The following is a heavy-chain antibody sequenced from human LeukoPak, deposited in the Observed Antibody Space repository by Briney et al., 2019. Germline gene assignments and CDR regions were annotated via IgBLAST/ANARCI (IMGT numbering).Heavy chain of an antibody. CDR3: ARNDRMTTSSH. V-gene: IGHV4-34*01. D-gene: IGHD2-2*01. J-gene: IGHJ4*02. Sequence: SETLSLTCAVYGGSFSGYYWSWIRQPPGKGLEWIGEVNHSGSTNYNPSLKSRVTISVDTSKNQFSLKLSSVTAADTAVYYCARNDRMTTSSHWGQGTLVTVSS. CDR1: GGSFSGYY. CDR2: VNHSGST.